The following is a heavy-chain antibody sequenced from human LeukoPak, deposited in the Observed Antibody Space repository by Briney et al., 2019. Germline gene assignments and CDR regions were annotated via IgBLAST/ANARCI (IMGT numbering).Heavy chain of an antibody. CDR3: ARDHRGPPFLSGGSGDGEGYDY. CDR1: GGSIGSGGYC. D-gene: IGHD3-10*01. Sequence: SETLSLTCTVSGGSIGSGGYCWSWIRQYPGKGLEWIGYIYYSGSTYYNPSLKSRVTISADTSKDQFSLKLNSVTAADTAVYYCARDHRGPPFLSGGSGDGEGYDYWGQGTLVTVSS. V-gene: IGHV4-31*03. CDR2: IYYSGST. J-gene: IGHJ4*02.